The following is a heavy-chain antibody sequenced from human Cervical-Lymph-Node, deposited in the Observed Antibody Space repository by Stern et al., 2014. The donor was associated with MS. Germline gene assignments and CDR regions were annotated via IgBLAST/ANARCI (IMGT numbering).Heavy chain of an antibody. CDR1: GDTFTDYA. CDR3: AREVGSLAMDV. Sequence: VQLVESGAEVKKPGSSVRVSCKASGDTFTDYAISRVRQAPGQGPEWTGGITPVVNSADYAQKFQGRRTITADKSRSTAYMELSSLTSEDTAVYYCAREVGSLAMDVWGQGTTVTVSS. J-gene: IGHJ6*01. CDR2: ITPVVNSA. D-gene: IGHD1-1*01. V-gene: IGHV1-69*14.